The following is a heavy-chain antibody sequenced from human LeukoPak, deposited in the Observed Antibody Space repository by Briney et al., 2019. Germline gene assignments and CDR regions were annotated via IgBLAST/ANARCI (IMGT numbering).Heavy chain of an antibody. V-gene: IGHV4-39*01. Sequence: SETLSLTCTVSGGSISSSSYYWGWIRQPPGKGLEWIGSIYYSGSTYYNPSLKSRVTISVDTSKNQFSLKLSSVAAADTAVYYCARHRYDYVWGSYRYYHFDYWGQGTLVTVSS. J-gene: IGHJ4*02. CDR1: GGSISSSSYY. CDR2: IYYSGST. D-gene: IGHD3-16*02. CDR3: ARHRYDYVWGSYRYYHFDY.